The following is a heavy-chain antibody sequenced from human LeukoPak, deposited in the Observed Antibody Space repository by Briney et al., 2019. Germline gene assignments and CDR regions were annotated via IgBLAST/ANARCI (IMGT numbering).Heavy chain of an antibody. CDR2: INPNSGGT. J-gene: IGHJ4*02. CDR1: GYTFTGYY. Sequence: ASVKVSCKASGYTFTGYYMHWVRQAPGQGHEWMGWINPNSGGTNYAQKFQGRVTMTRDTSISTAYMELSRLRSDDTAVYYCAREDDILTGYYAFNYWGQGTLVTVSS. D-gene: IGHD3-9*01. V-gene: IGHV1-2*02. CDR3: AREDDILTGYYAFNY.